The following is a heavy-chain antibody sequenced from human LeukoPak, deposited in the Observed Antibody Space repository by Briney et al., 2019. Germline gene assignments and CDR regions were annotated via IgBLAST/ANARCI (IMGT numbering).Heavy chain of an antibody. D-gene: IGHD6-25*01. CDR3: ARDGFWAAGSPTTLGGMDV. Sequence: ASVKVSCKASGYTFTGYYMHWVRQAPGKGLEWMGWINPNSGGTNYAQKFQGRVTMTRDTSISTAYMELSRLRSDDTAVYYCARDGFWAAGSPTTLGGMDVWGQGTTVTVSS. V-gene: IGHV1-2*02. CDR1: GYTFTGYY. CDR2: INPNSGGT. J-gene: IGHJ6*02.